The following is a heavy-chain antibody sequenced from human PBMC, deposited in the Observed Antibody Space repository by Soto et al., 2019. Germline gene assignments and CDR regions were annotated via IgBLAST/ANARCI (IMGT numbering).Heavy chain of an antibody. V-gene: IGHV1-2*04. CDR1: GYTFTGYY. CDR2: INPNSGGT. CDR3: ARAFEGVAVAGPARDDAFDI. J-gene: IGHJ3*02. Sequence: ASVKVSCKASGYTFTGYYMHWVRQAPGQGLEWMGWINPNSGGTNYAQKFQGWVTMTRDTSISTAYMELSRLRSDDTAVYYCARAFEGVAVAGPARDDAFDIWGQGTMVTVSS. D-gene: IGHD6-19*01.